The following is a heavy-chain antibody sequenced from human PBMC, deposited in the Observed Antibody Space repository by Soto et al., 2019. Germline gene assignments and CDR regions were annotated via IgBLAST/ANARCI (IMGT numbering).Heavy chain of an antibody. CDR2: ISYDGSKK. CDR1: GITFSSYG. CDR3: AKDRWDYYDKRGWFDP. V-gene: IGHV3-30*18. J-gene: IGHJ5*02. D-gene: IGHD3-22*01. Sequence: QVQLVESGGGVVQPGRSLRLSCAASGITFSSYGMHWVRQAPGKGLEWVALISYDGSKKYYADSVKGRLTISRDNYKNTLYLQMNSLRAEDTAVYYCAKDRWDYYDKRGWFDPWGQGTLVTVSS.